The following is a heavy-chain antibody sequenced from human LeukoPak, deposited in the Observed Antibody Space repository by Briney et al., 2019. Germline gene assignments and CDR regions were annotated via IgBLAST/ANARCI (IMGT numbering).Heavy chain of an antibody. J-gene: IGHJ6*02. CDR1: GYTFTGYY. Sequence: GASVKVSCKASGYTFTGYYMHWVRQAPGQGLEWMGWINPNSGGTNYAQKFQGRVTMTRDTSISTAYMELSRLRSDDTAVYYCARGQDELLWFGEFDYYYFYGMDGLGQGTTVTVSS. CDR2: INPNSGGT. D-gene: IGHD3-10*01. V-gene: IGHV1-2*02. CDR3: ARGQDELLWFGEFDYYYFYGMDG.